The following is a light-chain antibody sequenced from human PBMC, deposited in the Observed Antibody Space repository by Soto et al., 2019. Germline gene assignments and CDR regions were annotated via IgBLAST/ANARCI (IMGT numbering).Light chain of an antibody. CDR1: QSISSY. Sequence: DIQMTQSPSSLSASVGDRVTITCRASQSISSYLNWYQQKPGKAPKLLIYGASSLQSGVPSRFSGSGSGTDFTLTISSLQPEDFATYDCQQSGSTPRTFGEGTKVEIK. V-gene: IGKV1-39*01. J-gene: IGKJ1*01. CDR3: QQSGSTPRT. CDR2: GAS.